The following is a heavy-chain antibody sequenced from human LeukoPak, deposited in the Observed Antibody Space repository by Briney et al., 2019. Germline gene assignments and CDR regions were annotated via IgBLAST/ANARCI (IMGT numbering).Heavy chain of an antibody. CDR3: ARHYYYDSSGNNFDC. Sequence: SETLSLTCTVSGGSISSSSYYWGWIRQPPGKGLEWIGSIYYSGSTYYNPSLKSRVTISVDTSKNQFSLKLSSVTAADTAVYYCARHYYYDSSGNNFDCWGQGTLVTVSS. CDR2: IYYSGST. V-gene: IGHV4-39*01. D-gene: IGHD3-22*01. J-gene: IGHJ4*02. CDR1: GGSISSSSYY.